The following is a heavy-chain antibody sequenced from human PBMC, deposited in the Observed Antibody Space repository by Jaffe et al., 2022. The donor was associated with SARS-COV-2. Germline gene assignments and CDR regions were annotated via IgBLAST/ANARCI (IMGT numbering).Heavy chain of an antibody. V-gene: IGHV3-7*01. CDR2: IKQDGSEK. CDR3: ARDSYCGGDCRAYYYYYGMDV. J-gene: IGHJ6*02. CDR1: GFTFSSYW. D-gene: IGHD2-21*02. Sequence: EVQLVESGGGLVQPGGSLRLSCAASGFTFSSYWMSWVRQAPGKGLEWVANIKQDGSEKYYVDSVKGRFTISRDNAKNSLYLQMNSLRAEDTAVYYCARDSYCGGDCRAYYYYYGMDVWGQGTTVTVSS.